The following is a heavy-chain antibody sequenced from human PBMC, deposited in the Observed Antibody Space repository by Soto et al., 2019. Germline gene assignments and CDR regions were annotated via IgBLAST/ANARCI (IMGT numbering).Heavy chain of an antibody. CDR3: GKDQWGGGFDI. CDR1: GFTLSTYW. CDR2: IRQDGNEI. D-gene: IGHD3-10*01. V-gene: IGHV3-7*01. Sequence: PGGSLRLSCAASGFTLSTYWMAWVRQTPGKGLEFVANIRQDGNEINYVDSVKGRFTISRDNAKNSLFLQMNSLRDDDTDVYYCGKDQWGGGFDIGGQVTMVTVS. J-gene: IGHJ3*02.